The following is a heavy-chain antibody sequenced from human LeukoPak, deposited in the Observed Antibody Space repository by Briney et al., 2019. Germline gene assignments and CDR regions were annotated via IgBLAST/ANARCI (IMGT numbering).Heavy chain of an antibody. V-gene: IGHV1-46*01. J-gene: IGHJ6*02. CDR1: RYTFTSYY. CDR3: GRGAVVGGYYYYGMYV. Sequence: GASVQVSCKAFRYTFTSYYMHWVRQAPAQGLAWVGIITPSGGSTTYAQKFQGKVTMTRDTSTSTVYMELYSLRSEDTAVYYCGRGAVVGGYYYYGMYVWGQGTTVTVSS. D-gene: IGHD6-19*01. CDR2: ITPSGGST.